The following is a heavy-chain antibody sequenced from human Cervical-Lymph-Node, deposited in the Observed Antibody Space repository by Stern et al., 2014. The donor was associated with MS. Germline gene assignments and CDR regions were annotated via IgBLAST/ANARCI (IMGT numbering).Heavy chain of an antibody. V-gene: IGHV1-18*04. CDR1: GYTFTSYG. D-gene: IGHD1-26*01. J-gene: IGHJ6*02. CDR3: ARDRGRVGATRVYYYYGMDV. CDR2: ISAYNGNT. Sequence: VQLVESGAEVKKPGASVKVSCKASGYTFTSYGISWVRQAPGQGLEWMGWISAYNGNTNYAQKLQGRVTMTTDTSTSTAYMELRSLRSDDTAVYYCARDRGRVGATRVYYYYGMDVWGQGTTDTVSS.